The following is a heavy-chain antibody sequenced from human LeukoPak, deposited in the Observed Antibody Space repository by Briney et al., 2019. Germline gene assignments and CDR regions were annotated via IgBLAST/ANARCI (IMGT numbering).Heavy chain of an antibody. CDR1: GGSISSYY. D-gene: IGHD2-2*01. V-gene: IGHV4-59*01. CDR3: ARKSAPAAKEVSFDY. CDR2: IYYSGST. Sequence: SETLSLTCTVSGGSISSYYWSWIRQPPGKGLEWIGYIYYSGSTNYNPSLKSRVTISVDTSKNQFSLKLSSVTAADTAVYYCARKSAPAAKEVSFDYWGQGTLVTVSS. J-gene: IGHJ4*02.